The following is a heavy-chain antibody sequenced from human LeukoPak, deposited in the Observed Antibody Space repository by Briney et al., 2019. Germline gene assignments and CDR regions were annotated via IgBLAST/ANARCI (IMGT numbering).Heavy chain of an antibody. D-gene: IGHD5-24*01. Sequence: PSETLSLTCTVSGGSISSYYWSWIRQPPGKGLEWVANIKQDGSEKYYVDSVRGRFTISRDNSKNTLYLQMNSLRPEDTAIYYCAKDRRDGSPLGYWGQGTLVTVSS. CDR3: AKDRRDGSPLGY. CDR1: GGSISSYY. V-gene: IGHV3-7*01. CDR2: IKQDGSEK. J-gene: IGHJ4*02.